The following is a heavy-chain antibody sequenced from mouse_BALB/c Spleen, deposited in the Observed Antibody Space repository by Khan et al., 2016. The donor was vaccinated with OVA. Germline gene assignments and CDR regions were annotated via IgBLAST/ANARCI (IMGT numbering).Heavy chain of an antibody. CDR2: ISYTGYT. D-gene: IGHD1-2*01. J-gene: IGHJ4*01. Sequence: EVQLQESGPGLVKPSQSLSLTCTVTGYSITSNYAWSWIRQFPGNKLEWMGYISYTGYTNYNPSLKSRISVTRDTSENQFFLQFNSVTTEDTATYYCAGQNYCGNAFDYWGQGTSVTVSA. CDR3: AGQNYCGNAFDY. V-gene: IGHV3-2*02. CDR1: GYSITSNYA.